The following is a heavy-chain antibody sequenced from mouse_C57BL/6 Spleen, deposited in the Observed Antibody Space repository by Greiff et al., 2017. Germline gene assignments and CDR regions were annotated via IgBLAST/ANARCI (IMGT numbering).Heavy chain of an antibody. Sequence: QVQLQQPGAELVKPGASVKLSCKASGYTFTSYWMHWVKQRPGQGLEWIGMIHPNSGSTNYNEKFKSKATLTVDKSSSTAYMQLSSLTSEDSAVYYCAPGGKLDWYFDVWGTGTTVTVSS. CDR3: APGGKLDWYFDV. CDR2: IHPNSGST. D-gene: IGHD4-1*01. V-gene: IGHV1-64*01. CDR1: GYTFTSYW. J-gene: IGHJ1*03.